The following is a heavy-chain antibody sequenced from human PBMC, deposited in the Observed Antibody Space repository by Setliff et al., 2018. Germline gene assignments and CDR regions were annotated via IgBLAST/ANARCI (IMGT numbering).Heavy chain of an antibody. D-gene: IGHD3-10*01. CDR3: ARRGYYYGWGDSNAFDI. CDR1: GGSISTSSY. CDR2: IYYSGTT. J-gene: IGHJ3*02. Sequence: LSLTCTVSGGSISTSSYWGWIRQPPGKGLEWIGSIYYSGTTYYNPSLKSRVTISVDTSKNQFSLKLSSVTAADTAVYYCARRGYYYGWGDSNAFDIWSQGTMVTVSS. V-gene: IGHV4-39*01.